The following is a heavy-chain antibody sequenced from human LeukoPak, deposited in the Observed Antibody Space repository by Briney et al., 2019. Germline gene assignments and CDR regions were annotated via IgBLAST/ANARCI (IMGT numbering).Heavy chain of an antibody. CDR1: GFTFSSYA. V-gene: IGHV3-23*01. CDR3: ASITGTSDAFDI. D-gene: IGHD1-20*01. Sequence: PGGSLRLSCAASGFTFSSYAMSWVRQAPGKGLEWVSAISGSGGSTYYADSVKGRSTISRDNSKNTLYLQMNSLRAEDTAVYYCASITGTSDAFDIWGQGTMVTVSS. J-gene: IGHJ3*02. CDR2: ISGSGGST.